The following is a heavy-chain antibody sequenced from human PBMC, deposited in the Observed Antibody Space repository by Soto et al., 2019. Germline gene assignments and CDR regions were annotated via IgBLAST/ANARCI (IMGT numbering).Heavy chain of an antibody. D-gene: IGHD6-19*01. J-gene: IGHJ4*02. CDR1: GGSISSGGYY. V-gene: IGHV4-31*03. Sequence: QVQLQESGPGLVKPSQTLSLTCTVSGGSISSGGYYWSWIRQHPGKGLEWIGYIYYSGSTYYNPSLKRRVTLSVDTSKNQFSLKLSSVTAADTAVYYCARGSSLWDSSGWYYWGQGTLVTVSS. CDR2: IYYSGST. CDR3: ARGSSLWDSSGWYY.